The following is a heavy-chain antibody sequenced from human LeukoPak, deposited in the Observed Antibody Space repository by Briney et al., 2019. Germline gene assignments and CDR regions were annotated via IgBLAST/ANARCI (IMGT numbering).Heavy chain of an antibody. CDR2: INHSGST. CDR1: GGSFSGYY. CDR3: ARGKRGYSYGSPDY. Sequence: SETLSLTCAVYGGSFSGYYWSWIRQPPVKGLEWIGEINHSGSTNYNPSLKSRVTISVDTSKNQFSLKLSSVTAADTAVYYCARGKRGYSYGSPDYWGQGTLVTVSS. J-gene: IGHJ4*02. V-gene: IGHV4-34*01. D-gene: IGHD5-18*01.